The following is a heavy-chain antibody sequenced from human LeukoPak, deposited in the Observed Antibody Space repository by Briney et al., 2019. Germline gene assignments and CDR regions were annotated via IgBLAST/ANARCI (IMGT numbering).Heavy chain of an antibody. CDR1: GGSISSSSYY. J-gene: IGHJ4*02. CDR2: IYYSGST. CDR3: GGHGFDWLLPFDY. V-gene: IGHV4-39*07. Sequence: SETLSLTCTVSGGSISSSSYYWGWIRQPPGKGLEWIGSIYYSGSTYYNPSLKSRVTISVDTSKNQFSLKLSSVTAADTAVYYCGGHGFDWLLPFDYWGQGTLVTVSS. D-gene: IGHD3-9*01.